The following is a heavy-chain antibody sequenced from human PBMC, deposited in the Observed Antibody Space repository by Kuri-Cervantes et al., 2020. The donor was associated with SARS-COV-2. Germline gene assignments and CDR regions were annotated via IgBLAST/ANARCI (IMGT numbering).Heavy chain of an antibody. CDR2: ISSSSSYI. Sequence: LSLTCAASGFTFSSYSMNWVRQAPGKGLEWVSSISSSSSYIYYADSVKGRFTISRDNAKNSLYLQMNSLRAEDTAVYYCARDPLKPWYNWNERDAFDIWGQGTMVTVSS. V-gene: IGHV3-21*01. J-gene: IGHJ3*02. D-gene: IGHD1-20*01. CDR3: ARDPLKPWYNWNERDAFDI. CDR1: GFTFSSYS.